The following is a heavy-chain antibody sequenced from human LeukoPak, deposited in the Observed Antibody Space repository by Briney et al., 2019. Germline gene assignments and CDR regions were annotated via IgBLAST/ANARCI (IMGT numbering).Heavy chain of an antibody. J-gene: IGHJ4*02. CDR2: ISWNSGSI. V-gene: IGHV3-9*01. Sequence: GGSLRLSCAASGFTFDDYAMHWVRQAPGKGLEWVSGISWNSGSIGYADSVKGRFTISRDNSKNTLYLQMNSLRAEDTAVYYCAKDRDYYCGSGIFPQPFDYWGQGTLVTVSS. CDR1: GFTFDDYA. CDR3: AKDRDYYCGSGIFPQPFDY. D-gene: IGHD3-10*01.